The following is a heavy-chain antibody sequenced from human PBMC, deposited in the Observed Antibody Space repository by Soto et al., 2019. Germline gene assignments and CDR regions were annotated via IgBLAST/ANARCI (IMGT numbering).Heavy chain of an antibody. CDR1: GGSISSYY. CDR3: ARAAATPSVYYDNGMDV. Sequence: QVQLQESGPGLVKPSETLSLTCTVSGGSISSYYWSWIRQPPGKGLEWIGYIYYSGNTNYNSSTKSRLTISVDTSKNQFSLKRSSVTAADTAVYYCARAAATPSVYYDNGMDVWGQGTTVTVSS. D-gene: IGHD2-2*01. CDR2: IYYSGNT. V-gene: IGHV4-59*01. J-gene: IGHJ6*02.